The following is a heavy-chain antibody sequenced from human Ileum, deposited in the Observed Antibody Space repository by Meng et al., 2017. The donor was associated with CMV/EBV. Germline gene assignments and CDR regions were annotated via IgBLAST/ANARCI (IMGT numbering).Heavy chain of an antibody. V-gene: IGHV4-4*02. CDR3: CAGGHYCFDY. J-gene: IGHJ4*02. CDR1: GGSINNDNW. D-gene: IGHD2-21*01. CDR2: ISHGEGA. Sequence: GSLRLSCTVSGGSINNDNWWIWVRQPPGKGLEWVGEISHGEGANYSPSLKSRLTISLDKSKNQFYLNLNSVTAADTAVYYCCAGGHYCFDYWGQGTLVTVSS.